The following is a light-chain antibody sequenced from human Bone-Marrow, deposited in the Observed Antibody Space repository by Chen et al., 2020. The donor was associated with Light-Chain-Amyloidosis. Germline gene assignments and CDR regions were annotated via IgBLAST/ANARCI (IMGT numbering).Light chain of an antibody. CDR2: SAS. V-gene: IGKV3-15*01. J-gene: IGKJ1*01. CDR3: QQYENWPRT. Sequence: DIVMTQSPATLSVSPGERATLFCRASQSVSGNLAWYQQRPGQAPRLLNHSASTRATGGPARFSGSGFGTDFTRIISSLQSDDFASYYCQQYENWPRTFGQGTTV. CDR1: QSVSGN.